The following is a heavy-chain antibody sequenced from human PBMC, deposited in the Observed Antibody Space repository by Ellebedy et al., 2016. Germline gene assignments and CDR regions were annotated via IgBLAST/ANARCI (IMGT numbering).Heavy chain of an antibody. CDR1: GFIFSRYA. V-gene: IGHV3-23*01. CDR3: ARSYYYGSGSYWSDP. J-gene: IGHJ5*02. D-gene: IGHD3-10*01. CDR2: ISGSGGNT. Sequence: GESLKISXAASGFIFSRYAMTWVRQAPGKGLEWVSGISGSGGNTYYADLVKGRFTISRDTSKNTLYLQMNSLRAEDTAVYFCARSYYYGSGSYWSDPWGQGALVTVSS.